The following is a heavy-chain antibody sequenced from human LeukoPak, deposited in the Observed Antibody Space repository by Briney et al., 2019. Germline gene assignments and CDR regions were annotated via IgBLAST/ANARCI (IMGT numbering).Heavy chain of an antibody. CDR1: GYTFTSYY. CDR2: VNPSGGST. Sequence: GASVKVSCKASGYTFTSYYMHWVRQAPGQGLEWMGIVNPSGGSTSYAQKFQGRVTMTRNTSISTAYMELSSLRSEDTAVYYCARGRTVATKGYYYMDVWGKGTTVTVSS. V-gene: IGHV1-46*01. J-gene: IGHJ6*03. D-gene: IGHD5-12*01. CDR3: ARGRTVATKGYYYMDV.